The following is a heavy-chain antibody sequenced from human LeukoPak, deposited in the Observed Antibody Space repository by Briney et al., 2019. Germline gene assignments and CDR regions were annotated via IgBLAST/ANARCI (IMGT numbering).Heavy chain of an antibody. CDR3: ARVFHYYDSSGYRQAWFVP. J-gene: IGHJ5*02. Sequence: ASVKVSCMACGYTFTGYYMHWVRQAAGQGVEWMGWINPNSGGTIYAQKFQGWGTMTRETSISTAYTEPSRRRSDDTAVYYCARVFHYYDSSGYRQAWFVPWGQGTLVTVSS. CDR2: INPNSGGT. V-gene: IGHV1-2*04. CDR1: GYTFTGYY. D-gene: IGHD3-22*01.